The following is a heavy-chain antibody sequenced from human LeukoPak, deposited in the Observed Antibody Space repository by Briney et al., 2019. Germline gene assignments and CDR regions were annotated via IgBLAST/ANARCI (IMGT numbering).Heavy chain of an antibody. CDR1: GFTFSSYA. V-gene: IGHV3-30-3*02. Sequence: GGSLRHSCAASGFTFSSYAMHWVGQAPPQGVEWLPVMSYDGRNKDYADSGKRRFTISRDNSNNALYLQMNSRSAEVMAVYYCEKDLEAHDYWGQGTLVTVSS. CDR2: MSYDGRNK. J-gene: IGHJ4*02. CDR3: EKDLEAHDY.